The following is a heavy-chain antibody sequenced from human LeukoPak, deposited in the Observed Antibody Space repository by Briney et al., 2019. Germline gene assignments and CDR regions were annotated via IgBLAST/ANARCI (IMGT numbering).Heavy chain of an antibody. J-gene: IGHJ4*02. V-gene: IGHV3-23*01. CDR1: GFPFITYS. D-gene: IGHD6-19*01. Sequence: GSLRLSCAASGFPFITYSMTWVRQGPGKGLEWVSSIYPSGDSTFYADSVKGRFTISRGNSKNTLYLQMSSLRTEDTAIYYCAKDVVPDSGWDLDYWGQGTLVTVSS. CDR2: IYPSGDST. CDR3: AKDVVPDSGWDLDY.